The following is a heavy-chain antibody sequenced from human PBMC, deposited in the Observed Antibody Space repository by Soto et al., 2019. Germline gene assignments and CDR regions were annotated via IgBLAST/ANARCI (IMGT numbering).Heavy chain of an antibody. CDR3: AKETRSLGPFDY. J-gene: IGHJ4*02. CDR1: GFIFSNYG. V-gene: IGHV3-23*01. Sequence: PGGSLRLSCVGAGFIFSNYGRNWVRQAPGKGLEWVSALSAGGETTYYADSVKGRFTISRDNSKNTLYLQMNSLRAEDTAVYYCAKETRSLGPFDYWGQGNLVTVSS. CDR2: LSAGGETT.